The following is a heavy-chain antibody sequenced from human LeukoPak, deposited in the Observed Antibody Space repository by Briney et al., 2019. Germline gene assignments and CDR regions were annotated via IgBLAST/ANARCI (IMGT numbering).Heavy chain of an antibody. Sequence: SETLSLTCAVYGGSFSGYYWSWIRQPPGKGLEWIGEINHSGSTNYNPSLKSRVTISVDTSKNRFSLKLSSVTAADTAVYYCARGHPRSTYYYDSSGRGDYWGQGTLVTVSS. V-gene: IGHV4-34*01. D-gene: IGHD3-22*01. CDR2: INHSGST. CDR3: ARGHPRSTYYYDSSGRGDY. J-gene: IGHJ4*02. CDR1: GGSFSGYY.